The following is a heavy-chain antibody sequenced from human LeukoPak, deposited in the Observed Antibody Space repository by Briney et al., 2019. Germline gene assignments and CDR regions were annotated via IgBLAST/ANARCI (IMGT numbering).Heavy chain of an antibody. D-gene: IGHD6-13*01. CDR3: ARVSSSWYQQGFQH. Sequence: SETLSLTCAVYGGSFSGYYWSWIRQPPGKGLEWIGEINHSGSTNYNPSLKSRVTISVDTSKNQFSLKLSSVTAADTAEYYCARVSSSWYQQGFQHWGQGTLVTVSS. CDR2: INHSGST. J-gene: IGHJ1*01. V-gene: IGHV4-34*01. CDR1: GGSFSGYY.